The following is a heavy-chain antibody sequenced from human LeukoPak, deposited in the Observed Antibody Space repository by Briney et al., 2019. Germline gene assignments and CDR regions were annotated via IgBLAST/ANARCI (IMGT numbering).Heavy chain of an antibody. CDR1: GFTFSDYW. Sequence: GGSLRLSCAASGFTFSDYWMHWVRQAPGKGLVWVPRISSDGSSTSYADSVKGRFTVSRDNAKNTLYLQMNSLRAEDTAVYYCARGVSEYYYDSSGYYTGSYDPWGQGTLVTVSS. CDR3: ARGVSEYYYDSSGYYTGSYDP. CDR2: ISSDGSST. J-gene: IGHJ5*02. V-gene: IGHV3-74*01. D-gene: IGHD3-22*01.